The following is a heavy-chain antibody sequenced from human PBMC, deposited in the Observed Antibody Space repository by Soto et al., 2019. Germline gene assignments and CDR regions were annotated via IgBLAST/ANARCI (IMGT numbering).Heavy chain of an antibody. CDR3: ARSVEQWLVYFDY. CDR2: IWYDGSNK. V-gene: IGHV3-33*01. CDR1: GFTFSSYG. Sequence: QVQLVESGGGVVQPGRSLRLSCAASGFTFSSYGMHWVRQAPGKGLEWVAVIWYDGSNKYYADSVKGRFTISRDNSKNTLYLQMNSLRAEDTAVYYCARSVEQWLVYFDYWGQGTLVTVSS. D-gene: IGHD6-19*01. J-gene: IGHJ4*02.